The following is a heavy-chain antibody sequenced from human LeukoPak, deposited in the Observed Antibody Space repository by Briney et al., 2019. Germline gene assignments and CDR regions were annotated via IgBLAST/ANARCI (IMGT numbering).Heavy chain of an antibody. CDR1: GFTFSSYG. CDR2: ISYDGSNK. J-gene: IGHJ4*02. V-gene: IGHV3-30*18. CDR3: AKDLYYDSSGYYSSSGFDY. D-gene: IGHD3-22*01. Sequence: GRSLRLSCAASGFTFSSYGMHWVRQAPGKGLEWVAVISYDGSNKYYADSVKGRFTISRDNSKNTLYLQMNSLRAEDTAVYYCAKDLYYDSSGYYSSSGFDYWSQGTLVTVSS.